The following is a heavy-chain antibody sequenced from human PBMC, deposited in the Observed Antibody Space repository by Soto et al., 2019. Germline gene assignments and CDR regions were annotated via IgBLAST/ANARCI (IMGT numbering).Heavy chain of an antibody. CDR3: AHTAPRGPHWATFNY. CDR1: GFSLMTNGVG. Sequence: QITLKESGPTLVKPTQTLTLTCTVSGFSLMTNGVGVGWFRQPPGKALEWLALIYRDDDKRYRPSLKSRVTITKDSSKNQVVLTMTNMDPVDTATYYCAHTAPRGPHWATFNYWGQGTLVTVS. J-gene: IGHJ4*02. CDR2: IYRDDDK. D-gene: IGHD7-27*01. V-gene: IGHV2-5*02.